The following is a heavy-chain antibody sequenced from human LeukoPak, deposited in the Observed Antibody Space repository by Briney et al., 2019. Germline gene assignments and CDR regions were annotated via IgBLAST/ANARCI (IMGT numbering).Heavy chain of an antibody. CDR1: GFTFSSYA. J-gene: IGHJ4*02. CDR3: ARERTAYFGKHFDY. CDR2: ISYDGSNK. Sequence: GSLRLSCAASGFTFSSYAMHWVRQAPGKGLEWVAVISYDGSNKYYADSVKGRFTISRDNSKNTLYLQMNSLRAEDTAVYYCARERTAYFGKHFDYWGPGTLVTVSS. D-gene: IGHD1-14*01. V-gene: IGHV3-30-3*01.